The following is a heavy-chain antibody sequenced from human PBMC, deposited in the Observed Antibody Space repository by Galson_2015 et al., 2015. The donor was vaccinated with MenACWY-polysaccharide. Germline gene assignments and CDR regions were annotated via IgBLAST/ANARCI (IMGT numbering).Heavy chain of an antibody. Sequence: SLRLSCAASGFTFSRNWMHWVRQAPGKGLEWVSYISGSGSAIYFADSVKGRFIISRDNAKNSLYLQMNSLRAEDTAVYYCARDPGGGRSWYLENWGRGIQVTVSS. CDR1: GFTFSRNW. J-gene: IGHJ4*02. D-gene: IGHD3-16*01. CDR2: ISGSGSAI. CDR3: ARDPGGGRSWYLEN. V-gene: IGHV3-11*01.